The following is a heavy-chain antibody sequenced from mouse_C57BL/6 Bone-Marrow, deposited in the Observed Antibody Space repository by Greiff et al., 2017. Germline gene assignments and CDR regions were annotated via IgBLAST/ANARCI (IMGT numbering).Heavy chain of an antibody. CDR2: IDPSDSET. CDR3: ARKGYYYGSSYRGSYYAMDY. CDR1: GYTFTSYW. Sequence: VKLQQPGAELVRPGSSVKLSCKASGYTFTSYWMHWVKQRPIQGLEWIGNIDPSDSETPYNQKFKDKATLTVDKSSSTAYMQLSSLTSEESAVYYCARKGYYYGSSYRGSYYAMDYWGQGTSVTVSS. V-gene: IGHV1-52*01. D-gene: IGHD1-1*01. J-gene: IGHJ4*01.